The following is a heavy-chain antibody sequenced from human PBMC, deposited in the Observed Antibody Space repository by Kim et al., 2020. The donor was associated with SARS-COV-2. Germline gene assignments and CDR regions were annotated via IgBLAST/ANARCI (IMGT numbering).Heavy chain of an antibody. D-gene: IGHD2-15*01. V-gene: IGHV4-4*02. CDR1: GGSISSSNW. CDR2: IYHSGST. CDR3: ARRRTELVLLYYYYGMDA. J-gene: IGHJ6*02. Sequence: SETLSLTCAVSGGSISSSNWWSWVRQPPGKGLEWIGEIYHSGSTNYNPSLKSRVTISVDKSKNQFSLKLSSVTAADTAVYYCARRRTELVLLYYYYGMDAWGQGTTVTVS.